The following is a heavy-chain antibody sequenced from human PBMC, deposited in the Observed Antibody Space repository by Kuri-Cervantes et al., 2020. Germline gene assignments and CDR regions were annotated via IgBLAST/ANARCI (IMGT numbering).Heavy chain of an antibody. J-gene: IGHJ6*03. CDR1: GFTFSSYW. D-gene: IGHD6-6*01. CDR2: IKQDGSEK. Sequence: GESLKISCAASGFTFSSYWMSWVRQAPGKGLEWVAKIKQDGSEKYYVDSVKGRFTISRDNAKNSLYLQMDSLRAEDTAVYYCARAQYSRSPDYYYMDVWGKGTTVTVSS. V-gene: IGHV3-7*04. CDR3: ARAQYSRSPDYYYMDV.